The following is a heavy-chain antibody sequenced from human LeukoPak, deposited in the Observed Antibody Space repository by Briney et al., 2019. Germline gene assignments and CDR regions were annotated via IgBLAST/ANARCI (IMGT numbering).Heavy chain of an antibody. D-gene: IGHD3-22*01. CDR2: IDPNSGGT. CDR1: GYTFTAHY. CDR3: ARRPYYYDSSGYYSHFDL. V-gene: IGHV1-2*02. J-gene: IGHJ2*01. Sequence: GASVKVSCRASGYTFTAHYIHWVRQAPGQGLEWMGWIDPNSGGTNYAQKFQGRVTMTRGTSISTAYMELSRLRSDDTAVYYCARRPYYYDSSGYYSHFDLWGRGTLVTVSS.